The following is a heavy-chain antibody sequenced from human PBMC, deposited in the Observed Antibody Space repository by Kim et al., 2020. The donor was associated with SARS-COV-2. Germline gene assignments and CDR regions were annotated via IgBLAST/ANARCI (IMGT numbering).Heavy chain of an antibody. CDR1: GFTFSSYA. Sequence: GGSLRLSCAASGFTFSSYAMSWVRQAPGKGLEWVSAISGSGGSTYYADSVKGRFTISRDNSKNTLYLQMNSLRAEDTAVYYCARHGDPIRFLEWLLDYFDYWGQGTLVTVSS. J-gene: IGHJ4*02. V-gene: IGHV3-23*01. CDR3: ARHGDPIRFLEWLLDYFDY. CDR2: ISGSGGST. D-gene: IGHD3-3*01.